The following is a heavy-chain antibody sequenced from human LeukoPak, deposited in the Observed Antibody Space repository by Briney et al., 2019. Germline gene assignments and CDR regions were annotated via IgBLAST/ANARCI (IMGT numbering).Heavy chain of an antibody. V-gene: IGHV3-7*03. CDR1: GFTFSAYW. J-gene: IGHJ4*02. D-gene: IGHD4-23*01. CDR2: IKQDGSDK. Sequence: GGSLRLSCAASGFTFSAYWMIGAPRAPGRGLEGVANIKQDGSDKYYVDSVKGRFTISRDNAKNSLYLQMNSLRAEDTAVYYCARKTVVGSYFDYWGQGTPVTVSS. CDR3: ARKTVVGSYFDY.